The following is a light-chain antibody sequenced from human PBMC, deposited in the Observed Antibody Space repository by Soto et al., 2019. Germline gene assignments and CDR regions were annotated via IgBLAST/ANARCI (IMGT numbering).Light chain of an antibody. CDR1: QSVGSK. Sequence: IVTTLSPDTLPASPGEAATLAIRASQSVGSKLAWYKQKPGQAPRLLIYDASNRATGIPARFSGSGSGTDFTLTTSSLEPEDFAVYYCQQRSNWITFGQGTRLE. V-gene: IGKV3-11*01. CDR3: QQRSNWIT. J-gene: IGKJ5*01. CDR2: DAS.